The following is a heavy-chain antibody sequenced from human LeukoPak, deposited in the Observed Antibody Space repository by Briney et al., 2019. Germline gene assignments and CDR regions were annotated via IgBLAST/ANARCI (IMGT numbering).Heavy chain of an antibody. J-gene: IGHJ4*02. CDR1: GFTFSSYA. D-gene: IGHD1-1*01. V-gene: IGHV3-23*01. Sequence: GGSLRLSCAASGFTFSSYAMSWVRQAPGKGLEWVSGISGSGGSTYYADSVKGRFTISRDNSKNTLYTQMNSLRAEDTAVYYCAKRTLAAFDCWGQGTLVTVSS. CDR3: AKRTLAAFDC. CDR2: ISGSGGST.